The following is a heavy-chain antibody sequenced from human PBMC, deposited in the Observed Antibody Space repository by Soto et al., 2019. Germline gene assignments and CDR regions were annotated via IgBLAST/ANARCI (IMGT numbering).Heavy chain of an antibody. D-gene: IGHD3-16*01. V-gene: IGHV4-59*01. CDR1: GGSISSYY. Sequence: QVQLQESGPGLVKPSETLSLTCTVAGGSISSYYWGWIRQSPGKGLEWIGYIYYSGSTNYNPSLKRRVNISVDTSKNQFSPKVSSVAAAGTGVYYCGRGAGWLTDYWGQGTLVTVSS. J-gene: IGHJ4*02. CDR2: IYYSGST. CDR3: GRGAGWLTDY.